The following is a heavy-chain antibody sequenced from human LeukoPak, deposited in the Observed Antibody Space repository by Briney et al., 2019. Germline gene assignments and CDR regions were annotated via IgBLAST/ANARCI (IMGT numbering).Heavy chain of an antibody. CDR3: ARDMVGLAADGNWFDP. Sequence: SVKVSCKASGYTFSSYGISWVRQAPGQGLEWMGWIATYNSKTKYAEKVQGRVTMTTDTSTTTAYMELRTLRSDDTAVYYCARDMVGLAADGNWFDPWGQGTLVTVSS. D-gene: IGHD6-13*01. CDR1: GYTFSSYG. CDR2: IATYNSKT. J-gene: IGHJ5*02. V-gene: IGHV1-18*01.